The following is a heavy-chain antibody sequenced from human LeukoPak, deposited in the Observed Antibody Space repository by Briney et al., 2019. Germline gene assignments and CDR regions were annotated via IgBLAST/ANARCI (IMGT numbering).Heavy chain of an antibody. J-gene: IGHJ4*02. Sequence: GGSLRLSCAASGFTFSSYWMTWVRQAPGKGLEWVSVIYSGGSTYYADSVKGRFTISRDNSKNTLYLQMNSLRAEDTAVYYCARTGGYSGYDSSWGQGTLVAVSS. D-gene: IGHD5-12*01. CDR1: GFTFSSYW. V-gene: IGHV3-66*01. CDR3: ARTGGYSGYDSS. CDR2: IYSGGST.